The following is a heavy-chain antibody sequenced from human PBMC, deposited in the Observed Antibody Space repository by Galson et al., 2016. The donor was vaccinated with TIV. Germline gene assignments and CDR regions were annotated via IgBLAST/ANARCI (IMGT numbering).Heavy chain of an antibody. CDR2: IIWNGGIT. J-gene: IGHJ4*02. Sequence: SLRLSCAASGFTFNDYGMTWVRQAPGKGLEWVSDIIWNGGITDYADSVKGRFTISRDNAKNSLHLQMNSLRAEDTALYLCARHVTCGGDCYYFDLWGQGTLVTVSS. CDR3: ARHVTCGGDCYYFDL. D-gene: IGHD2-21*01. V-gene: IGHV3-20*01. CDR1: GFTFNDYG.